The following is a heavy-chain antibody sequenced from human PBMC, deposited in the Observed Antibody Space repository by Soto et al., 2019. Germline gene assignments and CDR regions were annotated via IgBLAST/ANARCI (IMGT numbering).Heavy chain of an antibody. V-gene: IGHV3-53*01. CDR2: IYSGGYT. D-gene: IGHD6-25*01. CDR3: ATQRGGGGY. CDR1: GFTVSNNY. J-gene: IGHJ4*02. Sequence: EVQLVESGGGLIQPGGSLRLSCAVSGFTVSNNYMSWVRQAPGKGLEGVSVIYSGGYTAYGDSVKGRFTISRDNSKNTLILQRNSGGAEDRAVYFGATQRGGGGYWGQGTLVTVSS.